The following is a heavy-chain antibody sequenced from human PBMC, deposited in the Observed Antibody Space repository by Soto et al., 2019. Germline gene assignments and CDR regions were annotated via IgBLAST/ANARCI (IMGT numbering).Heavy chain of an antibody. D-gene: IGHD3-16*01. V-gene: IGHV1-18*01. CDR2: ISGYTGNT. CDR1: GYTFSSYG. J-gene: IGHJ4*02. Sequence: QVQLVQSGAEVKKPGASVKVSCKAAGYTFSSYGISWVRQAPGQGLEWMGWISGYTGNTNYAQKFQGRDTMTTDTSTSTAYMEVRSLRSYDTAVYYCASYTSIYFDYWGQGTLVTVSS. CDR3: ASYTSIYFDY.